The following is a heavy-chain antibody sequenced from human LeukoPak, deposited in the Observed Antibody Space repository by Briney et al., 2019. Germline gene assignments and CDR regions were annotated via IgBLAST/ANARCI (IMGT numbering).Heavy chain of an antibody. V-gene: IGHV1-2*02. CDR2: INPNSGGT. D-gene: IGHD2-15*01. Sequence: ASVKVSCKASGYTFTGYYMHWVRQAPGQGLEWMGWINPNSGGTNYAQKFQGRVTMTRDTSISTAYMELRSLRSDDTAVYYCARASLEAATCDYWGQGTLVTVSS. CDR1: GYTFTGYY. J-gene: IGHJ4*02. CDR3: ARASLEAATCDY.